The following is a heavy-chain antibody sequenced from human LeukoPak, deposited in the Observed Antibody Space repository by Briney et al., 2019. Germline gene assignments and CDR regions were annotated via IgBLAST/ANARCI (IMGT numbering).Heavy chain of an antibody. J-gene: IGHJ5*02. CDR3: ARDGEMATITSWFDP. Sequence: PGGSLRLSCAASGFTFSDYYMSWIRQAPGKGLEWVSYISSSGSTIYYADSVKGRFTISRDNAKNSLYLQMNSLRAEDTAVYYCARDGEMATITSWFDPWGQGTLVTVSS. CDR2: ISSSGSTI. D-gene: IGHD5-24*01. V-gene: IGHV3-11*01. CDR1: GFTFSDYY.